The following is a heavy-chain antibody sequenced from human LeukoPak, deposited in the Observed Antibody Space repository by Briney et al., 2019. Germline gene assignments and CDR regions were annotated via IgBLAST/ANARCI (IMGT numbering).Heavy chain of an antibody. CDR2: IFYSGTT. Sequence: SETLSLTCAVSGYSISSGYYWGWIRQPPGKGLEWIGTIFYSGTTYYNPSLKSRVTISVDTSKNQFSLKLSSVTAADTAVYYCARVVRPAVTIFGVATRPVYYYMDVWGKGTTVTVSS. V-gene: IGHV4-38-2*01. CDR1: GYSISSGYY. D-gene: IGHD3-3*01. J-gene: IGHJ6*03. CDR3: ARVVRPAVTIFGVATRPVYYYMDV.